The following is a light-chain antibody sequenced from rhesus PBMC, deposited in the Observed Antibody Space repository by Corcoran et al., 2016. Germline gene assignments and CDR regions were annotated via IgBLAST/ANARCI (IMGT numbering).Light chain of an antibody. Sequence: DIQMTQSPSSLSASVGDTVTITCRASQGISSYLHWFQQKPGKAPKLLIYAASSLESGVPSRFSGSGSGTDFTLTISSLQPEDFAIYYCLHHNSYPLTFGGETKVELK. CDR1: QGISSY. CDR2: AAS. V-gene: IGKV1-28*02. CDR3: LHHNSYPLT. J-gene: IGKJ4*01.